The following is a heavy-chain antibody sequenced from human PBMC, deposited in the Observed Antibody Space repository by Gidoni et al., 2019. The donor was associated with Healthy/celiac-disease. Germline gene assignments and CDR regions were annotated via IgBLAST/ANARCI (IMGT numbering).Heavy chain of an antibody. Sequence: QVQLVQFGAEVKQPGSSVKVSCKASGGTFSSYAISWVRQAPGQGLEWMGRIIPILGIANYAQKFQGRVTITADKSTSTAYMELSSLRSEDTAVYYCARGTGAPRRFDYWGQGTLVTVSS. CDR1: GGTFSSYA. D-gene: IGHD1-1*01. CDR3: ARGTGAPRRFDY. V-gene: IGHV1-69*04. CDR2: IIPILGIA. J-gene: IGHJ4*02.